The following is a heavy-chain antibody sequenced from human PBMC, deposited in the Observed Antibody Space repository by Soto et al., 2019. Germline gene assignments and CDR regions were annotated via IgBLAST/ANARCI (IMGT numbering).Heavy chain of an antibody. CDR3: AKGRDSTLLRWQYFDN. D-gene: IGHD4-17*01. J-gene: IGHJ4*02. Sequence: FSFSTYGMHWVRQAPGKGLEWVAFISYEGRNKYYADSVKGRFTLSRDNSRNTLSLQMESLRPEDTAVYYCAKGRDSTLLRWQYFDNWGQGTQVTVSS. V-gene: IGHV3-30*18. CDR1: FSFSTYG. CDR2: ISYEGRNK.